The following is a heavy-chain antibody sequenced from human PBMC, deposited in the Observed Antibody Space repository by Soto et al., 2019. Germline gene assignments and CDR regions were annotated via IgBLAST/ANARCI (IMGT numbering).Heavy chain of an antibody. CDR2: IIPIFGTA. J-gene: IGHJ4*02. V-gene: IGHV1-69*01. D-gene: IGHD1-26*01. Sequence: QVQLVQSGAEVKKPGSSVKVSCKASGGTFSSYSINWVRQAPGQGLEWMGEIIPIFGTANYAQKFQGRVTMTADECTSTAYMELSSLGSAGTAVYYCARDGGRHAGGVDYWGQGPLVTVSS. CDR3: ARDGGRHAGGVDY. CDR1: GGTFSSYS.